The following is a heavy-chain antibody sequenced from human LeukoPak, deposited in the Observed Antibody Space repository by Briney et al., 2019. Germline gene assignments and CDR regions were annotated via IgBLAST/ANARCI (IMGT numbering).Heavy chain of an antibody. D-gene: IGHD1-26*01. J-gene: IGHJ4*02. CDR2: IRYDGSNK. V-gene: IGHV3-30*02. Sequence: GGSLRLSCAASGFSFSTYGMHWVRQAPGKGLEWVAFIRYDGSNKYYADSVKGRFTISRDNSRNTLYLQMDSLRVEDTAVYYCAKEPREWELPDYWGQGTLVTVSS. CDR1: GFSFSTYG. CDR3: AKEPREWELPDY.